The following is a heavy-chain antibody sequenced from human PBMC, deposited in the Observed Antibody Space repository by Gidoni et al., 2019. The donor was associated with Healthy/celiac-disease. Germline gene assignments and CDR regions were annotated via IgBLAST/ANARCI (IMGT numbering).Heavy chain of an antibody. CDR2: IYYSGST. CDR1: GGSISSYY. J-gene: IGHJ4*02. D-gene: IGHD1-26*01. CDR3: ARTATFWELLYFDY. Sequence: QVQLQESGPGLVKLSETLSLTCTVSGGSISSYYWSWIRQPPRKGLAWIGYIYYSGSTNYNPSLKSRVTISVDTSKNQFALKLSSVTAADTAVYYCARTATFWELLYFDYWGQGTLVTVSS. V-gene: IGHV4-59*01.